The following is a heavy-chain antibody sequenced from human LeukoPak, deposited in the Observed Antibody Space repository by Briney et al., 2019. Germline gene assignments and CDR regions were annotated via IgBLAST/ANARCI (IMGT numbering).Heavy chain of an antibody. CDR3: AREGGYCSGGSCYHLHAFDI. J-gene: IGHJ3*02. D-gene: IGHD2-15*01. V-gene: IGHV1-69*01. CDR2: IIPIFGTA. CDR1: GGTFSSYA. Sequence: SVKVSCKASGGTFSSYAISWVRQAPGQGLEWMGGIIPIFGTANYAQKFQGRATITADESTSTAYMELSSLRSEDTAVYYCAREGGYCSGGSCYHLHAFDIWGQGTMVTVSS.